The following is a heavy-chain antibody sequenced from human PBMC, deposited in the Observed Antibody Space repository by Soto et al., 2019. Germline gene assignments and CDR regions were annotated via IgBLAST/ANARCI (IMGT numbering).Heavy chain of an antibody. V-gene: IGHV1-2*04. CDR3: ALLFGEFRNWLDP. J-gene: IGHJ5*02. D-gene: IGHD3-10*01. CDR1: GYTLTGYY. Sequence: GASVKVSCKASGYTLTGYYMHWVRQAPGQGLEWMGWINPNSGGTNYAQKFQGWVTMTRDTSISTAYMELSRLRSDDTAVYYCALLFGEFRNWLDPWAQGTLATVYS. CDR2: INPNSGGT.